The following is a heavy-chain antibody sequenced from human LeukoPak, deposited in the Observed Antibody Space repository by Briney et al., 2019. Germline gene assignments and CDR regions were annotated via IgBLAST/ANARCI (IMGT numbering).Heavy chain of an antibody. CDR1: GYTFTGYY. D-gene: IGHD5-24*01. CDR3: AKEKQMATITSYYFDY. Sequence: SCKASGYTFTGYYMHWVRQAPGKGLEWVAFIRHDGSNKYYADSVKGRFTISRDNSKNTLYLQMNSLRAEDTAVYYCAKEKQMATITSYYFDYWGQGTLVTVSS. CDR2: IRHDGSNK. V-gene: IGHV3-30*02. J-gene: IGHJ4*02.